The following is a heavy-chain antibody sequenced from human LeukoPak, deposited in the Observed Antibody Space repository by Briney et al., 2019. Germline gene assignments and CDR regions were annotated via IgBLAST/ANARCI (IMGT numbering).Heavy chain of an antibody. V-gene: IGHV4-31*03. CDR3: AREMFHDYVWGSYRHFDY. J-gene: IGHJ4*02. D-gene: IGHD3-16*02. Sequence: PSQTLSLTCTVSGGSISSDGYHWSWIRQHPGKGLEWNGYIYHSGSTHYNPSLKSRVVISVDTSKNQFSLKLSSVTAADTAVYYCAREMFHDYVWGSYRHFDYWGQGTLVTVSS. CDR1: GGSISSDGYH. CDR2: IYHSGST.